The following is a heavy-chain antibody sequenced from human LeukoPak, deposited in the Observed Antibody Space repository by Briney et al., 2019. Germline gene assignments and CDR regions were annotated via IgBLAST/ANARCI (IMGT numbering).Heavy chain of an antibody. V-gene: IGHV3-13*01. D-gene: IGHD5-12*01. CDR3: VRVNWLHYSGMDV. CDR2: IGTTGDT. CDR1: GFAFSNYD. Sequence: GGSLRLSCAASGFAFSNYDFHWVRQVTAKRLERVSGIGTTGDTYYPDSVKGRFTISRENAKNSFYLQMNSLRAGDTAVYYCVRVNWLHYSGMDVWGQGTTVTVSS. J-gene: IGHJ6*02.